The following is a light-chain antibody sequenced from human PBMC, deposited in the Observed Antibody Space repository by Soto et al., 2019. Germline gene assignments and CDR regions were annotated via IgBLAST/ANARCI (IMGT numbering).Light chain of an antibody. Sequence: QPVLTQPPSASGTPGQRVTISCSGSSSNIGSNTVNWYQQLPGTAPKLLIYSNNQRPSGVPDRFSGSKSGTSASLVISGLQSEDEADYYCAAWDDSLNALVFGGGTKVTVL. CDR2: SNN. CDR3: AAWDDSLNALV. V-gene: IGLV1-44*01. CDR1: SSNIGSNT. J-gene: IGLJ3*02.